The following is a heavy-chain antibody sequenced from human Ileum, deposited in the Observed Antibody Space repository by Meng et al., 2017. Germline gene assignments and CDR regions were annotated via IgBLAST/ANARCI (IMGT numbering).Heavy chain of an antibody. J-gene: IGHJ4*02. CDR1: GDSGRSSCCY. CDR2: VYYNGVT. Sequence: QAPLHESGPGLVRPSETLSLTCTVSGDSGRSSCCYWSWIRQSAGKGLEWIGYVYYNGVTNYNPSLRSRITTSIDTSKNQFSLKLSSVTAADTALYYCTRERSWSDFGYFDDWGRGTLVTVSS. D-gene: IGHD1-26*01. CDR3: TRERSWSDFGYFDD. V-gene: IGHV4-61*01.